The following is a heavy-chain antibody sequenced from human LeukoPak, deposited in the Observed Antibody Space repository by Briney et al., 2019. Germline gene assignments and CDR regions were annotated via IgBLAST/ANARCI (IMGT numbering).Heavy chain of an antibody. Sequence: ASVKVSCKASGYTFTNYDITWVRQAPGQGLEWMGWVSSYNGNTNYAQKLQGRVTMTTDSSSSTAYVELRSLRSDDTAVYYCARAPGYSTSSGAFDFWGQGTMVTVSS. CDR1: GYTFTNYD. CDR3: ARAPGYSTSSGAFDF. CDR2: VSSYNGNT. D-gene: IGHD6-6*01. V-gene: IGHV1-18*01. J-gene: IGHJ3*01.